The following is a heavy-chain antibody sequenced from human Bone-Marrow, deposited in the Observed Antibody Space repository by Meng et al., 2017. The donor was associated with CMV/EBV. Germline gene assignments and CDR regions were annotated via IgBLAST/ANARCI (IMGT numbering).Heavy chain of an antibody. J-gene: IGHJ3*02. CDR1: GGTFSSYT. D-gene: IGHD1-1*01. Sequence: SVKVSCKASGGTFSSYTISWVRQAPGQGLEWMGRIIPILGIANYAQKFQGRVTITADKSTSTAYMELSSLRSEDTAVYYCARDSPLNWNDLGTAFDIWAQGPMVTVSS. CDR2: IIPILGIA. V-gene: IGHV1-69*04. CDR3: ARDSPLNWNDLGTAFDI.